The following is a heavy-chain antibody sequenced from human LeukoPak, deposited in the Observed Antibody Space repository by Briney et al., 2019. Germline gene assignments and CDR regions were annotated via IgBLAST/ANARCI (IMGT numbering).Heavy chain of an antibody. CDR3: ARDPYLGLERPIDY. CDR1: GYTFTSYY. CDR2: INPSGGST. V-gene: IGHV1-46*01. J-gene: IGHJ4*02. Sequence: ASVKVSCKASGYTFTSYYMHWVRQAPGQGLEWMGIINPSGGSTSYAQKFQGRVTMTTDTSTSTAYMELRSLRSDDTAVYYCARDPYLGLERPIDYWGQGTLVTVSS. D-gene: IGHD1-1*01.